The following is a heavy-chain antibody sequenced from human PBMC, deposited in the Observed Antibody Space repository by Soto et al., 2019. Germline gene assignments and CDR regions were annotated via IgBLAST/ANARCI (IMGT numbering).Heavy chain of an antibody. CDR3: ARGWYSSGWYKQDY. J-gene: IGHJ4*02. CDR1: GFTFSSYT. D-gene: IGHD6-19*01. CDR2: ITSASSYI. Sequence: GGSLRLSCAASGFTFSSYTMNWVRQSPGKGLEWVASITSASSYIYYADSVKGRFTISRDNARSILYLQMISLSAEDTAVYFCARGWYSSGWYKQDYWGQGMQVTVSS. V-gene: IGHV3-21*01.